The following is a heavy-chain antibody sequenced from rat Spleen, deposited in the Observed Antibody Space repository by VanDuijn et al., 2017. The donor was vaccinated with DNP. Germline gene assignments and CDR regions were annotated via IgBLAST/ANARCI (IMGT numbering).Heavy chain of an antibody. J-gene: IGHJ4*01. Sequence: EVQLVESGGGLVQPGESLKLSCVGSGFTFSSYWMFWIRQAPKKGLEWVSTISFDGNRTYYPDSVKGRFTISRDNAKSTLYLQMDSLRSEDTATYYCARHWDAWGQGTSVTVSS. CDR1: GFTFSSYW. CDR3: ARHWDA. V-gene: IGHV5-7*01. CDR2: ISFDGNRT.